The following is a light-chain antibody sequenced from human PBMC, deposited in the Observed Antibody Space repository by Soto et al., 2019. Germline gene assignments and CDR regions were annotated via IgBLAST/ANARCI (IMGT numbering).Light chain of an antibody. J-gene: IGKJ5*01. V-gene: IGKV3-20*01. Sequence: EIVLTQSPATLSLSPGERATLSCRASQSAGRTYLAWYQQKPGQAPRLLIYGASSRATGIPDRFSGSGSGTDFTLTISRLEPEDFAVYYCQQYGSSPRTFGQGTRLEIK. CDR3: QQYGSSPRT. CDR1: QSAGRTY. CDR2: GAS.